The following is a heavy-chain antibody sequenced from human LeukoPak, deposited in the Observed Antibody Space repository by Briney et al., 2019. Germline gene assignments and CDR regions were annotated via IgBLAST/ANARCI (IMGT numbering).Heavy chain of an antibody. CDR3: ARDLGMVAPTFLDY. Sequence: GGSLRLSCAASGFTFSRSSMNWVRQTPGKGLEWVSSISSSSSYIYYAESVKGRFTISRDNAKNSLYLQMNSLRAEDTAVYYCARDLGMVAPTFLDYWGQGTLVTVSS. D-gene: IGHD3-16*01. V-gene: IGHV3-21*01. J-gene: IGHJ4*02. CDR2: ISSSSSYI. CDR1: GFTFSRSS.